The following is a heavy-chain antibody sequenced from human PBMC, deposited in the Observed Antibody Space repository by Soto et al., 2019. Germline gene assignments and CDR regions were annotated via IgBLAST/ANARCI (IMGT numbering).Heavy chain of an antibody. V-gene: IGHV3-23*01. Sequence: PGGSLRLSCAASGFTFSNSWMHWVRQAPGKGLEWVSAISGSGGSTYYADSVKGRFTISRDNSKNTLYLQMNSLRAEDTAVYYCAKDQLYYYDSSGYWRNAFDIWGQGTMVTVSS. CDR1: GFTFSNSW. CDR3: AKDQLYYYDSSGYWRNAFDI. D-gene: IGHD3-22*01. CDR2: ISGSGGST. J-gene: IGHJ3*02.